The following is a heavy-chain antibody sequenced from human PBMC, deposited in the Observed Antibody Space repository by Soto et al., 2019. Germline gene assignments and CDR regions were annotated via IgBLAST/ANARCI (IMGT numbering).Heavy chain of an antibody. D-gene: IGHD2-2*01. CDR2: INHSGST. Sequence: SETLSLTCAVYGGSFSGYYWSWIRQPPGKGLEWIGEINHSGSTNYNPSLKSRVTISVDTSKNQFSLKLSSVTAADTAVYYCARGLDIVVVPAAVRYYYYMDVWGKGTTVTVSS. V-gene: IGHV4-34*01. CDR1: GGSFSGYY. J-gene: IGHJ6*03. CDR3: ARGLDIVVVPAAVRYYYYMDV.